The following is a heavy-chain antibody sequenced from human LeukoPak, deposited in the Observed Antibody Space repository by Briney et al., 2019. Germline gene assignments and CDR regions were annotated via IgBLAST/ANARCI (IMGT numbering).Heavy chain of an antibody. CDR2: ITRDSSTI. CDR1: GFTFTTYS. V-gene: IGHV3-48*01. Sequence: GSLRLSCAASGFTFTTYSMHWVRQAPGKGLEWVSYITRDSSTIYYADSVKGRVTISRDNSKNTLYVQMNSLRAEDTAIYYCAKHPLWGAYSVLDSWGQGTLVTVSS. CDR3: AKHPLWGAYSVLDS. J-gene: IGHJ4*02. D-gene: IGHD4-11*01.